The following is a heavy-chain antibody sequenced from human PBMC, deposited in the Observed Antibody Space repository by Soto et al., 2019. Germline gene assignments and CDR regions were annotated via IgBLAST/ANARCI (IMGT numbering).Heavy chain of an antibody. V-gene: IGHV4-59*08. D-gene: IGHD3-3*01. J-gene: IGHJ4*02. CDR3: ARHPISSSYDCWRGSNLAYYFEP. Sequence: PTETLSLTCTVSGGSISIYYLSWILQPPGKGLEWIGYIYYSGSTNYNPSLKSRVTISVDTSKNQFSLKLSSVTAADTAVYYCARHPISSSYDCWRGSNLAYYFEPWGQGILVAVS. CDR2: IYYSGST. CDR1: GGSISIYY.